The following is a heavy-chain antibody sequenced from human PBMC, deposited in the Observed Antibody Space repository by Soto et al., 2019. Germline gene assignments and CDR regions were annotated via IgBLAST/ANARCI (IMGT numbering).Heavy chain of an antibody. CDR2: IYYSGST. D-gene: IGHD5-18*01. V-gene: IGHV4-31*03. Sequence: SETLSLTCTVSRGSSSSGGYYWSCIRQHPGKGMEWIGYIYYSGSTYYNPSLKSRVTISVDTSKNQFSLKLSSVTAADTAVYYCARDTTRRHSSGSSVYSCPGTLVTLFS. CDR3: ARDTTRRHSSGSSVY. J-gene: IGHJ4*02. CDR1: RGSSSSGGYY.